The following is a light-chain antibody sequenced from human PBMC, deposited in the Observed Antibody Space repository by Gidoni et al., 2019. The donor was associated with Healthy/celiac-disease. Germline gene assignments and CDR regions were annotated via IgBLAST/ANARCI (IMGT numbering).Light chain of an antibody. J-gene: IGLJ2*01. CDR3: AAWDDSLNGPDVV. CDR1: SSNIGSNP. CDR2: SNN. V-gene: IGLV1-44*01. Sequence: QAVLTQPPAASGTPGQRVTIPCSGSSSNIGSNPVNWYQQLPGTAPKLLIYSNNQRPSGVPDRFSGSKSGTSASLAISWLQSEDEADYYCAAWDDSLNGPDVVFGGGTKLTVL.